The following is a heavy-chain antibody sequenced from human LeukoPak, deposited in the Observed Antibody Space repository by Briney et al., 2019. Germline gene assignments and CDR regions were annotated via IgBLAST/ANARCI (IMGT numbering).Heavy chain of an antibody. Sequence: GGSLRLSCAASGFTLSSNWMHWVRQAPGKGLVWVSRINNDGSSTSYADSVKGRFTISRDNAKDTLFLQMNSLRAEDTAVYYCVKYSSGWNWGQGTLDTVSS. J-gene: IGHJ4*02. V-gene: IGHV3-74*01. CDR2: INNDGSST. CDR3: VKYSSGWN. D-gene: IGHD6-19*01. CDR1: GFTLSSNW.